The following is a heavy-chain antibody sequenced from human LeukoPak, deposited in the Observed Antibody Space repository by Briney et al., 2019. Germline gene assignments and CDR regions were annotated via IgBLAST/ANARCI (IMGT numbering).Heavy chain of an antibody. J-gene: IGHJ4*02. CDR2: IYPAESNT. D-gene: IGHD3-10*01. V-gene: IGHV5-51*01. Sequence: GESLKISCQGSGYSFTNYWIGWVRQMPGKGLEWMGFIYPAESNTTYSPSFQGQVTISADKSISTAYLQWSSLKASDTAMYYCARRNYYGSGSYSSFDYWGQGTLVTVSS. CDR1: GYSFTNYW. CDR3: ARRNYYGSGSYSSFDY.